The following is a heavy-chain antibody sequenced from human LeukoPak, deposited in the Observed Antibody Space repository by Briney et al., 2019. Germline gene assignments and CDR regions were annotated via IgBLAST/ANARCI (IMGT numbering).Heavy chain of an antibody. Sequence: GASVKVSCKASGHIFANYDITWVRQAPGQGLEWMGRISTSNGDTNYAQSLQGRVTMTTDTFTSTVYMELRSLRSDDTAVYYCARDPYHRLGPPLDLWGQGTLVTVSS. J-gene: IGHJ5*02. D-gene: IGHD2-2*01. CDR1: GHIFANYD. CDR3: ARDPYHRLGPPLDL. V-gene: IGHV1-18*01. CDR2: ISTSNGDT.